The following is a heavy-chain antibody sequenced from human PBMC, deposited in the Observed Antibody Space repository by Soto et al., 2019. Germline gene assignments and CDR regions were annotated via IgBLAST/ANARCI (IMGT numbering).Heavy chain of an antibody. CDR3: ARRLFVRGTLGYYDY. CDR1: NDSIRSDNW. D-gene: IGHD3-10*02. Sequence: QVHLQESGPGLVKPSETLSLTCSVSNDSIRSDNWWSWVRQPPGKGLEWMGEIFHSGSSNNNPSLKSRVTLSVDKTKNEFTLTLNSVTAADTAVYYCARRLFVRGTLGYYDYWGQGTLVTVSS. CDR2: IFHSGSS. J-gene: IGHJ4*02. V-gene: IGHV4-4*02.